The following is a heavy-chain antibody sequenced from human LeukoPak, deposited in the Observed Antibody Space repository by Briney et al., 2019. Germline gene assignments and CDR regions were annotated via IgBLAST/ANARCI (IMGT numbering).Heavy chain of an antibody. J-gene: IGHJ3*02. D-gene: IGHD3-3*01. CDR3: ARGSGLDAFDI. CDR1: GGSINNYY. Sequence: PSETLSLTCTVSGGSINNYYWSRIRQPPGKRLEWIGYIYYSGSTNYSPSLRSRVTISVDTPKNQFSLKLTSVTAADTAVYYCARGSGLDAFDIWGRGTMVTVSS. V-gene: IGHV4-59*01. CDR2: IYYSGST.